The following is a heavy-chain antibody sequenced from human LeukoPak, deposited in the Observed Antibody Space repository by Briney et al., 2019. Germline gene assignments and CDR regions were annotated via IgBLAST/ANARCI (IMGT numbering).Heavy chain of an antibody. CDR1: GFTFSSYW. D-gene: IGHD5-18*01. J-gene: IGHJ6*03. CDR2: IKQDGSEK. V-gene: IGHV3-7*01. CDR3: ARYSYGDYYYYYMDV. Sequence: GGSLRLSCAASGFTFSSYWMSWVRQAPGKGLEWVANIKQDGSEKYYVDSVKGQFTISRDNAKNSLYLQMNSLRAEDTAVYYCARYSYGDYYYYYMDVWGKGTTVTVSS.